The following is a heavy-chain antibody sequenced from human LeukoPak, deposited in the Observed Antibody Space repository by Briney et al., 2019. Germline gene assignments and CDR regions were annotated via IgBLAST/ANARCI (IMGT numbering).Heavy chain of an antibody. J-gene: IGHJ6*03. CDR1: GFTFSSHA. CDR2: IRGGGGGST. V-gene: IGHV3-23*01. CDR3: AKSYSYYHMDD. Sequence: GGSLRLSCAASGFTFSSHAMSWVRQAPGKGLEWVSVIRGGGGGSTYYADSVKGRFTISRDNTKNTLYLQMNSLRGDDAAVYYCAKSYSYYHMDDWGKGTSVTVSS.